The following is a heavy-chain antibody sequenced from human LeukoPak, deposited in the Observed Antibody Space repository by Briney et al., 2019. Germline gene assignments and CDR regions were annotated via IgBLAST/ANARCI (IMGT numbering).Heavy chain of an antibody. CDR1: GASISTFH. CDR3: ARRDGDY. V-gene: IGHV4-4*07. Sequence: SETLSLTCSVSGASISTFHWTWFRQPAGRGLDWIGLIYSSGSTLPNPSLKHRVAMSVDLTKNQLSLKLTSVTAADTAMYFCARRDGDYWGRGTLVTVS. CDR2: IYSSGST. J-gene: IGHJ4*02. D-gene: IGHD5-24*01.